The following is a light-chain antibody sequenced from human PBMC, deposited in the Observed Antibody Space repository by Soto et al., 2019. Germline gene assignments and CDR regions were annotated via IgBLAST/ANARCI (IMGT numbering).Light chain of an antibody. V-gene: IGKV1-5*03. Sequence: DIPLTQSHGTLSLSLLEGSTIXRRSSKSISSWLAWHQQKPGQAPKILIYKASSLESGVPSRFSGSGSGTEFTLTISSLQPEDFATYYCQQYNGYRWTFGQGTKVDIK. CDR3: QQYNGYRWT. CDR2: KAS. CDR1: KSISSW. J-gene: IGKJ1*01.